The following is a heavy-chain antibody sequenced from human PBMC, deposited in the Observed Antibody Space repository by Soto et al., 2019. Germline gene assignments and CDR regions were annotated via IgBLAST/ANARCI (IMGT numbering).Heavy chain of an antibody. J-gene: IGHJ4*02. Sequence: GASVTVSCKASGYTFTGYYMHWVRQAPGQGLEWMGWINPNSGGTNYAQKFQGRVTMTRDTSISTAYMELSRLRSDDTAVYYCARKRSSDYYDSSGYFYWGQGTMVTVSS. CDR1: GYTFTGYY. V-gene: IGHV1-2*02. CDR2: INPNSGGT. CDR3: ARKRSSDYYDSSGYFY. D-gene: IGHD3-22*01.